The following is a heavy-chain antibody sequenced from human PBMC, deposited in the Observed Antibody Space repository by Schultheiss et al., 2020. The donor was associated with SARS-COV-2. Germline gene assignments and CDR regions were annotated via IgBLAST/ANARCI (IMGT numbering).Heavy chain of an antibody. V-gene: IGHV3-33*08. J-gene: IGHJ4*02. CDR3: ARDADGIAD. Sequence: LSLTCAVYGGSFSGYYWSWIRQPPGKGLEWVAVIWYDGSNKYYADSVKGRFTISRDNSKNTLYLQMNSLRAEDTAVYYCARDADGIADWGQGTLVTVSS. D-gene: IGHD2-21*01. CDR1: GGSFSGYY. CDR2: IWYDGSNK.